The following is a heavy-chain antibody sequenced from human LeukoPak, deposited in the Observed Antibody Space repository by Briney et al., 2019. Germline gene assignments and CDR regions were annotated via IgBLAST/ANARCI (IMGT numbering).Heavy chain of an antibody. CDR2: INAGNGNT. J-gene: IGHJ5*02. D-gene: IGHD2-21*01. CDR3: ARDDWANNWFDP. Sequence: GASVKVSCKASGYTLTSYPMHWVRQAPGQRLEWMGWINAGNGNTKYSQKFQGRVTITRDTSASTTYMELSSLRSEDTAVYYCARDDWANNWFDPWGQGTLVTVSS. CDR1: GYTLTSYP. V-gene: IGHV1-3*01.